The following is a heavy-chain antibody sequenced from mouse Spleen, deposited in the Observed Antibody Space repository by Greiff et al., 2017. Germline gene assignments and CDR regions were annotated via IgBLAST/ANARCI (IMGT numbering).Heavy chain of an antibody. J-gene: IGHJ3*01. CDR3: AREGATGFAY. V-gene: IGHV1-87*01. CDR1: GYTFTSYW. Sequence: QVQLQQSGAELARPGASVKLSCKASGYTFTSYWMQWVKQRPGQGLEWIGAIYPGDGDTRYTQKFKGKATLTADKSSSTAYMQLSSLASEDSAVYYCAREGATGFAYWGQGTLVTVSA. CDR2: IYPGDGDT.